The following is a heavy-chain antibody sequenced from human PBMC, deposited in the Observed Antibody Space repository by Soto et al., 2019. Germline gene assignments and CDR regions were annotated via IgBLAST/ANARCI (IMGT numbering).Heavy chain of an antibody. V-gene: IGHV2-5*02. CDR2: IYWDDDK. CDR3: ARALGSWGAYYFDY. Sequence: QITLKESGPTLVKPTQTLTLTCTVSGFSLNTYGVGVGGIRQPPGKALEWLALIYWDDDKRYSPSLKSRLTITNDTPKSQVVHTKTNMDPVDTVTYYCARALGSWGAYYFDYWGQGTQVTVSS. CDR1: GFSLNTYGVG. D-gene: IGHD3-16*01. J-gene: IGHJ4*02.